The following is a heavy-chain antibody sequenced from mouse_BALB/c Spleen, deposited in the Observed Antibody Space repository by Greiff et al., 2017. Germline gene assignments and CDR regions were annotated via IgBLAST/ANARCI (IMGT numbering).Heavy chain of an antibody. CDR2: INSNGGST. CDR1: GFTFSSYG. J-gene: IGHJ2*01. V-gene: IGHV5-6-3*01. D-gene: IGHD1-1*01. CDR3: ARDYYGSDY. Sequence: EVQLVESGGGLVQPGGSLKLSCAASGFTFSSYGMSWVRQTPDKRLELVATINSNGGSTYYPDSVKGRFTISRDNAKNTLYLQMSSLKSEDTAMYYCARDYYGSDYWGQGTTLTVSS.